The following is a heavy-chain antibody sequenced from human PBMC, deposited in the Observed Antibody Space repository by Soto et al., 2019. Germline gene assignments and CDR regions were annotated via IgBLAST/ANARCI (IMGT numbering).Heavy chain of an antibody. Sequence: KPSETLSLTCTVSGGSISSSGYYWSWIRQHPGKGLEWIGYIYYSGSTHYIPSLKSRLTMSVDTSKNQFSLKVSSVSAADTAVYYCARTSSSSDAFDVWGQGTMVTVSS. CDR1: GGSISSSGYY. CDR3: ARTSSSSDAFDV. D-gene: IGHD6-6*01. CDR2: IYYSGST. V-gene: IGHV4-31*03. J-gene: IGHJ3*01.